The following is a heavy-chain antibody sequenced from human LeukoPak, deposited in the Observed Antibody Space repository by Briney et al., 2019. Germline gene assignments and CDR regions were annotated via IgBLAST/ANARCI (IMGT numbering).Heavy chain of an antibody. D-gene: IGHD3-10*01. J-gene: IGHJ4*02. CDR3: ARGLLDYGSGSLPHDY. V-gene: IGHV4-34*01. CDR2: INHSGST. Sequence: SETLSVTCAVYGGSFSGYYWSWIRQPPGNGLEWIGEINHSGSTNYNPSLKSRVTISVDTSKNQFSLKLSSVTAADTAVYYCARGLLDYGSGSLPHDYWGQGTLVTVSS. CDR1: GGSFSGYY.